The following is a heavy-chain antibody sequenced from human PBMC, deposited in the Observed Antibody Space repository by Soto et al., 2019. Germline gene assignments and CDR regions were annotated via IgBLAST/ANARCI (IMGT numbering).Heavy chain of an antibody. CDR1: GFTFSSYW. Sequence: GGSLRLSCAASGFTFSSYWMHWVRQAPGKGLVWVSRINSDGSSTSYADSVKGRFTISRDNSKNTLYLQMNSLRAEDTAVYYCHGIPCSGGSCYSVYYYYGMDVWGQGTTVTVSS. V-gene: IGHV3-74*01. CDR3: HGIPCSGGSCYSVYYYYGMDV. CDR2: INSDGSST. D-gene: IGHD2-15*01. J-gene: IGHJ6*02.